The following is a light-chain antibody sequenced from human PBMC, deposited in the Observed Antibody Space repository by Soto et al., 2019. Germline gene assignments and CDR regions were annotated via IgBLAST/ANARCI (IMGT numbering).Light chain of an antibody. Sequence: QSALTQPASVSGSPGQSITISCTGTSSDIGGYNYVSWYQRHPGKAPKLMIYDVSDRPSGVSNRFSGSKSGNTASLTISGLQAEDEADYFCSSYTSSSTPSVFGTGTKVTVL. J-gene: IGLJ1*01. V-gene: IGLV2-14*03. CDR3: SSYTSSSTPSV. CDR1: SSDIGGYNY. CDR2: DVS.